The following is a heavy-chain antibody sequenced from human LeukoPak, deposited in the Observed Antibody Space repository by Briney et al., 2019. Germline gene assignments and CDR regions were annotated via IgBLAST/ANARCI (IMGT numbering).Heavy chain of an antibody. D-gene: IGHD3-16*01. V-gene: IGHV1-69*10. CDR3: ARDLIRGDYSANYVYGFGS. CDR2: IIPFLTIA. Sequence: GASVKVSCKASGATFTTYAINWVRQAPGQGLEWMGVIIPFLTIANYAQKFQGRVTITADKSTSTAYMELNSLTSEDAAIYYCARDLIRGDYSANYVYGFGSWGQGTLVTVSS. J-gene: IGHJ4*02. CDR1: GATFTTYA.